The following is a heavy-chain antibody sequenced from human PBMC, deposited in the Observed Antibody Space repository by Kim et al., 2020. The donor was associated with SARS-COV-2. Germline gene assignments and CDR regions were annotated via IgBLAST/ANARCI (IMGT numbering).Heavy chain of an antibody. D-gene: IGHD3-16*02. Sequence: GGSLRLSCAASGFTFSSYWMHWVRQAPGKGLVWVSRINSDGSRISYADSVKGRFTISRDNAKNTLDLQMNSLRAEDTAVYYCARGHLGELSSNDYWGQGTLGTVSS. V-gene: IGHV3-74*01. J-gene: IGHJ4*02. CDR2: INSDGSRI. CDR1: GFTFSSYW. CDR3: ARGHLGELSSNDY.